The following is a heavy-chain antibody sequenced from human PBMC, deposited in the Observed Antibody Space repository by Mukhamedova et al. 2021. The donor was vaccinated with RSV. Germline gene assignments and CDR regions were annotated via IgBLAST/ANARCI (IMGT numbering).Heavy chain of an antibody. J-gene: IGHJ3*02. D-gene: IGHD6-13*01. V-gene: IGHV5-51*01. CDR3: ARHSGAYSASWGLRFFDAFDM. Sequence: EYMGIIYPGDSDTRYSPSFQGQVTISADKSISAAYLQWNALKASDTAMYYCARHSGAYSASWGLRFFDAFDMWGQGTMVIVSS. CDR2: IYPGDSDT.